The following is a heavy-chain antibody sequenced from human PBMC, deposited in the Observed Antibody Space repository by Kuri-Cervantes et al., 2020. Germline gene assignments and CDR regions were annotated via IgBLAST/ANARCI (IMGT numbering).Heavy chain of an antibody. CDR1: GGSISSYY. CDR3: ARGSTGHYWHFGL. V-gene: IGHV4-59*01. CDR2: IYYSGST. J-gene: IGHJ2*01. D-gene: IGHD5/OR15-5a*01. Sequence: ESLKISCTVSGGSISSYYWSWIRQPPGKGLEWIGYIYYSGSTNYNPSLKSRVTISVDTSKNQFSLKLSSVTAADTAVYYCARGSTGHYWHFGLWGRGTLVTVSS.